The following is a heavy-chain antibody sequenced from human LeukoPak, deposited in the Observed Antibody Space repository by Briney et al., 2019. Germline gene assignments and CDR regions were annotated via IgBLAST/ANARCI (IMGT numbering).Heavy chain of an antibody. CDR2: ISSSGSTI. Sequence: GGSLRLSCAASGFTFSSHAMSWVRQAPGKGLEWVSYISSSGSTIYYADSVKGRFTISRDNAKNSLYLQMNSLRAEDTAVYYCARETILWSGESIYMDVWGKGTTVTISS. D-gene: IGHD3-10*01. V-gene: IGHV3-48*03. CDR1: GFTFSSHA. CDR3: ARETILWSGESIYMDV. J-gene: IGHJ6*03.